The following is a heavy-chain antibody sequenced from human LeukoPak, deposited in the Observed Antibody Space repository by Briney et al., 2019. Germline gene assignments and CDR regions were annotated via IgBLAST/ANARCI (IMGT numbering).Heavy chain of an antibody. D-gene: IGHD6-13*01. J-gene: IGHJ6*02. V-gene: IGHV1-69*04. CDR3: ARSVSSWYVFYYYGMDV. CDR1: GGTFNSYA. CDR2: IIPILGIA. Sequence: GASVKVSCKASGGTFNSYAISWVRQAPGQGLEWMGRIIPILGIANYAQKFQGRVTITADKSTSTAYMELSSLRSEDTAVYYCARSVSSWYVFYYYGMDVWGQGTTVTVSS.